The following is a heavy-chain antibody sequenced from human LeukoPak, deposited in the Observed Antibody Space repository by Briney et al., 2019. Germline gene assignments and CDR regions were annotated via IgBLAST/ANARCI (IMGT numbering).Heavy chain of an antibody. CDR1: GYTFTSYA. D-gene: IGHD1-26*01. V-gene: IGHV7-4-1*02. J-gene: IGHJ4*02. Sequence: GASVKVSCKASGYTFTSYAMNWVRQAPGQGLEWMGWINTNAGNPTYAQGFTGRFVFSLDTSVSTAYLKISSLKAEDTAVYYCARDIDGIVGATGGYWGQGTLVTVSS. CDR3: ARDIDGIVGATGGY. CDR2: INTNAGNP.